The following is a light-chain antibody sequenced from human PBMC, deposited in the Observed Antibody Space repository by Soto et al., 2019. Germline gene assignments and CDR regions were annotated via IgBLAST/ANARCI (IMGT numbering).Light chain of an antibody. CDR2: EVT. J-gene: IGLJ3*02. CDR3: NSYTTTSSWV. Sequence: QSALTQPASVSGSPGQSITISCIGTSSDVGGYNYVSWYQQHPGKAPKLIIYEVTNRPSGVSNRFSGSKSGNTASLTISGLQAEDEADYYCNSYTTTSSWVFGGGTKVTVL. CDR1: SSDVGGYNY. V-gene: IGLV2-14*01.